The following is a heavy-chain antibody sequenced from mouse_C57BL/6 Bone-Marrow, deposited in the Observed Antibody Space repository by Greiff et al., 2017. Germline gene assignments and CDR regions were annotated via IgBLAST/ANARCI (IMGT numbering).Heavy chain of an antibody. Sequence: VQLQQSGAELVMPGASVKLSCKASGYTFTSYWMHWVKQRPGQGLEWIGEIDPSDSYTNYNQKFKGKSTLTVDKSSSTAYMQLSSLTSEDSAVYYCAREELWGQGTTLTVSS. CDR3: AREEL. J-gene: IGHJ2*01. CDR2: IDPSDSYT. V-gene: IGHV1-69*01. CDR1: GYTFTSYW.